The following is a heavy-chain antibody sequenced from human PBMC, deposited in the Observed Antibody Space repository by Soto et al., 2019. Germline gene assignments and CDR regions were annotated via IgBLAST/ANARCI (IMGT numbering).Heavy chain of an antibody. J-gene: IGHJ6*02. CDR3: ARLRWFGELFPSPYYYYYYGMDV. Sequence: QLQLQESGPGLVKPSETLSLTCTVSGGSISSSSYYWGWIRQPPGKGLEWIGRIYYSGSTYYNPSLKSRVTIPVDTSKNQFSLKLSSVTAADTAVYYCARLRWFGELFPSPYYYYYYGMDVWGQGTTVTVSS. V-gene: IGHV4-39*01. CDR1: GGSISSSSYY. CDR2: IYYSGST. D-gene: IGHD3-10*01.